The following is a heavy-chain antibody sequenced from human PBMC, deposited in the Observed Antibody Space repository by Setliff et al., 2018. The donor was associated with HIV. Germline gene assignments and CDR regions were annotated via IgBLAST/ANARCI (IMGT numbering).Heavy chain of an antibody. CDR1: GGTFSRYT. CDR2: INPTGGKT. D-gene: IGHD3-3*01. CDR3: ARWHSYYDFWSGYYRYYMDV. J-gene: IGHJ6*03. Sequence: ASVKVSCKASGGTFSRYTISWVRQAPGQGLEWMGIINPTGGKTNYAQKFQGRVTMTRDTSTSTVYMELSSLRSEDTAVYYCARWHSYYDFWSGYYRYYMDVWGKGTTVTVSS. V-gene: IGHV1-46*01.